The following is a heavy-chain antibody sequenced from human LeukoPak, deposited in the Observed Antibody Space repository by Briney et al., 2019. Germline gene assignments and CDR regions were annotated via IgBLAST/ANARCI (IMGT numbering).Heavy chain of an antibody. CDR2: IYNSGTT. Sequence: PSKTLSLTCTVSGDSISSGGYYWNWIRQPAGRGLEYIGHIYNSGTTNYNTSLTSRVTISADTSKNQFSLKVTSVTAADTAVYYCARGVSSHFWYFDLWGRGTLVTVSS. CDR3: ARGVSSHFWYFDL. J-gene: IGHJ2*01. CDR1: GDSISSGGYY. D-gene: IGHD5/OR15-5a*01. V-gene: IGHV4-61*09.